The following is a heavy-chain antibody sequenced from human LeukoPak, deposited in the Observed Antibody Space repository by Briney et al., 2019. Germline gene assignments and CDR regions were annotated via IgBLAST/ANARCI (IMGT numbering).Heavy chain of an antibody. CDR3: ARWPYSSSYYFDY. Sequence: GGSLRLSCVASGFSFTTHAMGWVRQSPEKGLEWVSSITSGTTYIYYADSVRGRFTLSRDNAKNSLYLQMNSLRAEDTAVYYCARWPYSSSYYFDYWGQGTLVTVSS. D-gene: IGHD6-6*01. V-gene: IGHV3-21*01. J-gene: IGHJ4*02. CDR2: ITSGTTYI. CDR1: GFSFTTHA.